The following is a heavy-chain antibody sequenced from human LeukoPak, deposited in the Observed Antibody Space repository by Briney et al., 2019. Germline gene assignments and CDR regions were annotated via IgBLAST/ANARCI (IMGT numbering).Heavy chain of an antibody. J-gene: IGHJ4*02. V-gene: IGHV3-49*03. D-gene: IGHD5-12*01. CDR1: GFTFGDYA. Sequence: GGPLRLSCTASGFTFGDYAMSWFRKAPGKGLEWVGFIRSKAYGGTTEYAASVKGRFTTSRDDSKSIAYLQMNSLKTEDTAVYYCTRGIVATIFYFDYWGQGTLVTVSS. CDR3: TRGIVATIFYFDY. CDR2: IRSKAYGGTT.